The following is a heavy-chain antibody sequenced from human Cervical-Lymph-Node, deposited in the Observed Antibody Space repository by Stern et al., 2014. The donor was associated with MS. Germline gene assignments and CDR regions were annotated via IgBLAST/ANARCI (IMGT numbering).Heavy chain of an antibody. CDR3: AREQLPPVTGMDV. CDR1: GGSISSCGYY. V-gene: IGHV4-31*03. D-gene: IGHD6-6*01. J-gene: IGHJ6*02. Sequence: VQLVESGPGLVKPSQTLSLTCTVSGGSISSCGYYWSWLTQHQGQGWEWIGYIYYSGSTYCNPSLKSRVTISVDTSKNQFSLKLSSVTAADTAVYYCAREQLPPVTGMDVWGQGTTVTVSS. CDR2: IYYSGST.